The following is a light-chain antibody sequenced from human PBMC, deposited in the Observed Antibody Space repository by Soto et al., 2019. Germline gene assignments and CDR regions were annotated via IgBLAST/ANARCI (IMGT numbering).Light chain of an antibody. J-gene: IGKJ4*01. CDR3: QQYNNWPPLT. CDR2: GAS. V-gene: IGKV3-15*01. CDR1: QSVSSN. Sequence: EIVMTQSPATLSVSPGERATLSCRASQSVSSNLAWYQQQPGQAPRLLIYGASTRATGIPARFSGSGSGAEFTLAISGLQSEEFAVYYCQQYNNWPPLTVGGGTKVEIK.